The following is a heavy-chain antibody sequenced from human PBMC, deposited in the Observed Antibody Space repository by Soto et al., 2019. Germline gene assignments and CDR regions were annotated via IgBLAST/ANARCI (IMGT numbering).Heavy chain of an antibody. CDR2: ISPIFGTA. Sequence: QVQLVQSVAEVKKPGYSVKVSCKAYGGTFSSDVISWVRQVPGQGLECLGGISPIFGTANYAQKFQGRVTITADESTSTAYMDLSSLRSDDKAVYYCARELVTVTTLGYFDDWGPGTLVNVSS. J-gene: IGHJ4*01. CDR1: GGTFSSDV. CDR3: ARELVTVTTLGYFDD. V-gene: IGHV1-69*01. D-gene: IGHD4-17*01.